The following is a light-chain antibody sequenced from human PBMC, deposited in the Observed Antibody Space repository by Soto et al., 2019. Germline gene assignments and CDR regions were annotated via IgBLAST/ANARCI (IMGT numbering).Light chain of an antibody. CDR3: SSYTGSNTWV. J-gene: IGLJ3*02. CDR2: EVR. CDR1: SRDVGGYNF. Sequence: QSVLTQPASVSGSPGQSITISCSGTSRDVGGYNFVSWFQQHPGKAPKLLIYEVRNRPSGVSDRFSASKSGNTASLTISGLQAEDEADYYCSSYTGSNTWVFGGGTKLTVL. V-gene: IGLV2-14*01.